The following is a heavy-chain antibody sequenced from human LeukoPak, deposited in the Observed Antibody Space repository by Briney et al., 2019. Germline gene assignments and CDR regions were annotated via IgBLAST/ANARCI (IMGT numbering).Heavy chain of an antibody. CDR1: GFTFSSYS. CDR3: ITMIVGHYYMDV. Sequence: GGSLRLSCAASGFTFSSYSMNWVRQAPGKGLEWVSYISSSSSTIYYADSVKGRFTISRDNAKNSLYLQMNSLGAEDTAVYYCITMIVGHYYMDVWGKVTTVTVSS. J-gene: IGHJ6*03. V-gene: IGHV3-48*04. D-gene: IGHD3-22*01. CDR2: ISSSSSTI.